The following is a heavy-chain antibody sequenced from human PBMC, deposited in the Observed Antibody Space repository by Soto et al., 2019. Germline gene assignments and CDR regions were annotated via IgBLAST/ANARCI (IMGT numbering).Heavy chain of an antibody. CDR3: ARGLYGAYGQDF. CDR2: IKGDEITT. CDR1: GFTFSSYW. D-gene: IGHD4-17*01. Sequence: EVQLVESGENLVQPGGSLRLSCAASGFTFSSYWIHWVRQAPGKGLVWVSRIKGDEITTNYADSVKGRFTISRDNAKNKVFLQMHSLRAEDTALYYCARGLYGAYGQDFWGQGMLVTVSS. V-gene: IGHV3-74*01. J-gene: IGHJ4*02.